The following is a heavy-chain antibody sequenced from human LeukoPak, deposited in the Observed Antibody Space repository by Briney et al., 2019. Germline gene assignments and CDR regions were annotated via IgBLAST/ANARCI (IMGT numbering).Heavy chain of an antibody. V-gene: IGHV4-34*01. CDR3: AELGITMIGGV. CDR2: INHSGST. Sequence: SETLSLTCAVYGGSCSGYYWSWIRQPPGKGLEWIGEINHSGSTNYNPSLKSRVTISVDTSKNQFSLKLSSVTAADTAVYYCAELGITMIGGVWGKGTTVTISS. CDR1: GGSCSGYY. J-gene: IGHJ6*04. D-gene: IGHD3-10*02.